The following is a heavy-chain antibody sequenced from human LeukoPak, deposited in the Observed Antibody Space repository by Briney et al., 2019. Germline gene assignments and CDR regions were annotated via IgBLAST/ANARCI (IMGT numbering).Heavy chain of an antibody. D-gene: IGHD2-2*01. CDR3: ARGRIVVVPAVHYYMDV. J-gene: IGHJ6*03. CDR2: ITSSSGYI. V-gene: IGHV3-21*01. CDR1: GFPFSNYK. Sequence: TGGSLRLSCAASGFPFSNYKMNWVRQAPGKGLEWVSSITSSSGYIYYADSVKGRFTISRDNSKNTLYLQMNSLRAEDTAVYYCARGRIVVVPAVHYYMDVWGKGTTVTVSS.